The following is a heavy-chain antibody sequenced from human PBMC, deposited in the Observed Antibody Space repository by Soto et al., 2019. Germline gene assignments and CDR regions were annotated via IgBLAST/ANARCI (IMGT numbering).Heavy chain of an antibody. CDR2: ISYDGSYT. CDR3: ARAGSVVAPTPDFDY. J-gene: IGHJ4*02. V-gene: IGHV3-30*03. D-gene: IGHD5-12*01. Sequence: QVQLVESGGGVVQPGRSLRLSCAASGFTFSSYGMHWVRQAPGKWLEWVAVISYDGSYTYYADSMKGRVTISRDNSKNTLHVEMNSLRAEDKAVYYCARAGSVVAPTPDFDYWGQGTLVTVSS. CDR1: GFTFSSYG.